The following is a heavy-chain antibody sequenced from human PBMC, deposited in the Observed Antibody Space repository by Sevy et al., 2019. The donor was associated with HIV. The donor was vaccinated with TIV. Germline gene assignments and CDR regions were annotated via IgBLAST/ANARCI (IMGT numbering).Heavy chain of an antibody. Sequence: ASVKVSCKASGYTFTSYGISWVRQAPGQGLEWMGWISAYNGNTNYAQKLQGRVTMTTDTSTSTAYMELRSLRSDDTAVYYWARDGSLYDSSGYYGGPDAFDIWGQGTMVTVSS. D-gene: IGHD3-22*01. V-gene: IGHV1-18*01. CDR1: GYTFTSYG. CDR2: ISAYNGNT. J-gene: IGHJ3*02. CDR3: ARDGSLYDSSGYYGGPDAFDI.